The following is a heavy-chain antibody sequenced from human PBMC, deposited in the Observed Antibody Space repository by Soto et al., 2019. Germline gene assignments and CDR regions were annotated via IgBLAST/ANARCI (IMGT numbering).Heavy chain of an antibody. CDR1: GYSFTDYH. J-gene: IGHJ6*02. V-gene: IGHV1-2*04. D-gene: IGHD2-8*01. CDR2: INPESGGT. Sequence: ASVKVSCKASGYSFTDYHIHWVRQAPGQGLEWLGRINPESGGTSTAQKFQGWVTMTTDTSISTASMELTRLTSDDTAIYYCARGDSTDCSNGVCSFFYNHDMDVWGQGTTVTVSS. CDR3: ARGDSTDCSNGVCSFFYNHDMDV.